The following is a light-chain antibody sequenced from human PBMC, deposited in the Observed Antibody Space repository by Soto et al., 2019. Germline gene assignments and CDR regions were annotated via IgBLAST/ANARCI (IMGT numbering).Light chain of an antibody. J-gene: IGKJ5*01. CDR3: HQYNNWPLT. CDR2: DTS. V-gene: IGKV3-15*01. Sequence: EIVITQSQATLSVSPGESATLSCRSSQNIRNNLAWYQQKPGQAPRLLFSDTSTRATTVPARFNGSGSGTEFSLAISNLQSEDFAVYYCHQYNNWPLTFGGGTRLENK. CDR1: QNIRNN.